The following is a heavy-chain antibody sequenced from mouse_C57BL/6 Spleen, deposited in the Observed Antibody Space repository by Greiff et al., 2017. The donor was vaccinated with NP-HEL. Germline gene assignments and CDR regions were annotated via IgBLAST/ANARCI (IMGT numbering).Heavy chain of an antibody. D-gene: IGHD2-4*01. Sequence: EVQLVESGGDLVKPGGSLKLSCAASGFTFSSYGMSWVRQTPDKRLEWVATISSGGSYTYYPESVKGRFTISTDNAKNTLYLQMSSLKSEDTAMYYCARLYYDYGFAYWGQGTLVTVSA. CDR1: GFTFSSYG. J-gene: IGHJ3*01. CDR2: ISSGGSYT. CDR3: ARLYYDYGFAY. V-gene: IGHV5-6*01.